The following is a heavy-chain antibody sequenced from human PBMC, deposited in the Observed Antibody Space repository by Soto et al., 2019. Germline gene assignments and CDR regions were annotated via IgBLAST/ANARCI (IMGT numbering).Heavy chain of an antibody. V-gene: IGHV6-1*01. CDR3: AKVIAVAGKAYFQH. J-gene: IGHJ1*01. CDR2: TYYRSKWYN. Sequence: PSQTLSLTCAISGDSVSSNSAAWNWIRQSPTKGLEWLGRTYYRSKWYNDYVVSVKSRITINPDTPKNTLYLQMNSLRAEDTAVYYCAKVIAVAGKAYFQHWGQGTLVTVSS. CDR1: GDSVSSNSAA. D-gene: IGHD6-19*01.